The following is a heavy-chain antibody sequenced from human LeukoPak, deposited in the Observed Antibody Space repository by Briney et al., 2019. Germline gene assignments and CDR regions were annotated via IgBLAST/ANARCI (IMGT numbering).Heavy chain of an antibody. J-gene: IGHJ4*02. D-gene: IGHD1-14*01. CDR3: ARASGFADFDD. CDR2: SSSSSAYI. CDR1: GFTVSSNY. Sequence: GGSLRLSCAASGFTVSSNYMSWVRQAPGKGLEWVSSSSSSSAYIYHADSVKGRFTISRDNAENSLYLQMNSLRAEDTAVYYCARASGFADFDDWGQGTLVTVSS. V-gene: IGHV3-21*01.